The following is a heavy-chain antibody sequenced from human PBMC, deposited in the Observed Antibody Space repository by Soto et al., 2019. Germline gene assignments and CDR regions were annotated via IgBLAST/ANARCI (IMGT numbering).Heavy chain of an antibody. CDR3: ARALRGSYWAYFDY. CDR1: GGSISSGGYY. CDR2: IYYSGST. Sequence: SETLSLTCTVSGGSISSGGYYWSWIRQHPGKGLEWIGYIYYSGSTYYNPSLKSRVTISVDTSKNQFSLRLSSVTAADTAVYYCARALRGSYWAYFDYWGQGTLVTVSS. D-gene: IGHD1-26*01. J-gene: IGHJ4*02. V-gene: IGHV4-31*03.